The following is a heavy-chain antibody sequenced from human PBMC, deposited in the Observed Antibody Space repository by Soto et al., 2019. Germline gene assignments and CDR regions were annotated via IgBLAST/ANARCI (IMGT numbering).Heavy chain of an antibody. CDR1: GFTFSSYG. CDR2: ISYDGGNK. V-gene: IGHV3-30*18. J-gene: IGHJ4*02. Sequence: QVQLVESGGGVVQPGRSLRLSCAASGFTFSSYGMHWVRQTPGKGLEWVAVISYDGGNKYYADSVKGRFTISRDNSKSTLYLQMNSLRLEETAVYYGAKGPPEGAQPAGFDYWGQGTLVTVSS. CDR3: AKGPPEGAQPAGFDY. D-gene: IGHD1-26*01.